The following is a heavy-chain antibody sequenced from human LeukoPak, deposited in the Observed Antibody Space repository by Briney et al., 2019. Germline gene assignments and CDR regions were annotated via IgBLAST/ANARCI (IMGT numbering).Heavy chain of an antibody. CDR2: ISGSGGST. CDR1: GFTFRGYA. J-gene: IGHJ6*02. D-gene: IGHD1-14*01. Sequence: GGSLRLSCAASGFTFRGYAMSWVRQSPGKGLEWVSAISGSGGSTYYADSVKGRFTISRDNSNNTLSLQMNRLRAEDTAVYYCAKAPPDQYYYYYGMDVWGQGTTVTVSS. CDR3: AKAPPDQYYYYYGMDV. V-gene: IGHV3-23*01.